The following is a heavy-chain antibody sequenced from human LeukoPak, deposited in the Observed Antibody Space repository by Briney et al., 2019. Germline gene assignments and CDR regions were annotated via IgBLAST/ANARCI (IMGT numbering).Heavy chain of an antibody. V-gene: IGHV3-23*01. Sequence: GGSLRLSCEASGFTFSTYAMSWVRQAPGKGLEWVSAISAGRGGTYYADSVKGRFTISRDNSKNTLYLQMNSLRAEDTAVYYCAKALGNVDTAMVFGSGGLFDYWGQGTLVTVSS. CDR3: AKALGNVDTAMVFGSGGLFDY. D-gene: IGHD5-18*01. CDR2: ISAGRGGT. J-gene: IGHJ4*02. CDR1: GFTFSTYA.